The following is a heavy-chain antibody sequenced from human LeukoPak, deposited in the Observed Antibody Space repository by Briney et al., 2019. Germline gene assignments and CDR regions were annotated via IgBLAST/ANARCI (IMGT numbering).Heavy chain of an antibody. Sequence: GESLKISCKGSGYSFTNYWIGLGRQMPRKGVEGMGMMFPGDSDTRYSTYFQGHVTISADKSIRTAYLQWSSLKASDTAMYYCARLRIAVAGTFGFDYWGQGTLVTVSS. CDR1: GYSFTNYW. D-gene: IGHD6-19*01. CDR2: MFPGDSDT. V-gene: IGHV5-51*01. CDR3: ARLRIAVAGTFGFDY. J-gene: IGHJ4*02.